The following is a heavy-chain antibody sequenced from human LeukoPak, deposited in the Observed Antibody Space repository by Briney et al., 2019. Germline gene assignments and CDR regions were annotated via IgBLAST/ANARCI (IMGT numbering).Heavy chain of an antibody. CDR2: IHHSKSS. CDR1: GDSITSDKW. Sequence: SETLSLTCAVSGDSITSDKWWTWVRQPPGKGLEWIGEIHHSKSSNYYPSLKSRVTISVDKSKNQFSLELNSVTAADTAVYYCAREDRYGSGSYEAYFDYWGQGTLVTVSS. D-gene: IGHD3-10*01. CDR3: AREDRYGSGSYEAYFDY. V-gene: IGHV4-4*02. J-gene: IGHJ4*02.